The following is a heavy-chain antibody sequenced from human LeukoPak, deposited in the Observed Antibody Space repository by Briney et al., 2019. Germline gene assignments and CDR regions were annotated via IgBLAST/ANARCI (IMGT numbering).Heavy chain of an antibody. J-gene: IGHJ4*02. D-gene: IGHD1/OR15-1a*01. Sequence: PGGSLRLSCAASGFAFSSYWMFWVRQAPGKGLVWVSQINTDGASTTYGDPAKGRFTISRDNAKNTLHLQMNSLRVEDTAVYYCARGTATTAGIDYWGQGTLVTVSS. V-gene: IGHV3-74*01. CDR3: ARGTATTAGIDY. CDR2: INTDGAST. CDR1: GFAFSSYW.